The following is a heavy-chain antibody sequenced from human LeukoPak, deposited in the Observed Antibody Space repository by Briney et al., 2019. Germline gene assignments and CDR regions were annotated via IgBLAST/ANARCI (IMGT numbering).Heavy chain of an antibody. V-gene: IGHV3-64*01. Sequence: GGSLRLSCAASVFTFNTYAMDGVREAPGKGLEFVSSISSSGGNTYYANSVKGRFTISRDDSRNTLYLQMGSLRPEDMAVYYCARASGRGLYYIACWGQGTLVTVSS. CDR3: ARASGRGLYYIAC. D-gene: IGHD2-15*01. CDR1: VFTFNTYA. CDR2: ISSSGGNT. J-gene: IGHJ4*02.